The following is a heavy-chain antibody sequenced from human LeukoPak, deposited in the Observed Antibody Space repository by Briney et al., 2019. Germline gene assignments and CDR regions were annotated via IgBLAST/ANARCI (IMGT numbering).Heavy chain of an antibody. CDR2: ISYDRNLK. J-gene: IGHJ4*02. D-gene: IGHD3-10*01. CDR3: AKETDYYVSRSYDY. Sequence: LTCTSSAYSFISNSNNWVRQRQAPGKGLEGVAVISYDRNLKYYADYVRGRFTISRDKSKDAMNLQMNSLRVEDTAVYYCAKETDYYVSRSYDYWGQGTLVTVSS. CDR1: AYSFISNS. V-gene: IGHV3-30*04.